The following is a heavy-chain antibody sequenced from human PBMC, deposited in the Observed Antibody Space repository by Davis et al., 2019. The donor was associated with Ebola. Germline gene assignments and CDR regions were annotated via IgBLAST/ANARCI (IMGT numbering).Heavy chain of an antibody. D-gene: IGHD1-26*01. Sequence: GESLKISCAASGFTFINYWMSWVRQAPGRGLEWVANIQQDGSEKFYVDSVKGRFTISRDNAKNSLYLQMNSLRGEDTAVYFCARAQLRATTFVRTGGMNVWGQGTTVTVSS. CDR2: IQQDGSEK. CDR3: ARAQLRATTFVRTGGMNV. V-gene: IGHV3-7*01. J-gene: IGHJ6*02. CDR1: GFTFINYW.